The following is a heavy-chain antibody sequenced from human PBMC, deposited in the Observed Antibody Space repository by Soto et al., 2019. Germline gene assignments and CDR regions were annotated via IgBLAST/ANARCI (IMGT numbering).Heavy chain of an antibody. CDR2: ISSSGSTV. CDR3: ARRGCSAVSAY. Sequence: SRIILAPGKGLEWVSYISSSGSTVYHADSVEGRLTISRDNAKKSRVLQMNSLRAKDFVLYYCARRGCSAVSAYWG. D-gene: IGHD6-25*01. V-gene: IGHV3-11*04. J-gene: IGHJ4*01.